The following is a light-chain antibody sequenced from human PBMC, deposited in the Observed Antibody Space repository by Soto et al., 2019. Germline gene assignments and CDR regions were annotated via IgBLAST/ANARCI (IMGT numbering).Light chain of an antibody. Sequence: AIQLTQSPSSLSASVGDRVSITCRASQGISSALAWYQQKPGKAPKLLIYDASSWESGVPSRFSGSGSGTDFTLTISSLQPEDFATYDCQHFSNSLYTFVQGTKLEIK. J-gene: IGKJ2*01. V-gene: IGKV1D-13*01. CDR3: QHFSNSLYT. CDR2: DAS. CDR1: QGISSA.